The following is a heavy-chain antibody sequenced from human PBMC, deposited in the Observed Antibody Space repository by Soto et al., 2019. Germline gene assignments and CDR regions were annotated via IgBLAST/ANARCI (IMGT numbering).Heavy chain of an antibody. CDR1: GGSISCGGYY. CDR2: IYYSGST. CDR3: ARKVSGYDYIWGSYPPYYYYYMDV. J-gene: IGHJ6*03. V-gene: IGHV4-31*03. Sequence: TSETLSLTCTVSGGSISCGGYYWSWIRQHPGKGLEWIGYIYYSGSTYYNPSLKSRVTISVDTSKNQFSLKLSSVTAADTAVYYCARKVSGYDYIWGSYPPYYYYYMDVWGKGTTVTVSS. D-gene: IGHD3-16*02.